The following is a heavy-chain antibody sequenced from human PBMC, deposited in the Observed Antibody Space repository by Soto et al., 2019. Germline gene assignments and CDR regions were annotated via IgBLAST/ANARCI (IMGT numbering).Heavy chain of an antibody. J-gene: IGHJ4*02. CDR3: AKLGRNTGYHDH. V-gene: IGHV3-23*01. CDR1: GFTFSHYG. D-gene: IGHD5-18*01. Sequence: GGSLRLSCAASGFTFSHYGMSWIRQAPGKGLEWVSLVTATGDTTYYADSVKGRFSISRDESKTYLQMNSLRAEDTALYFCAKLGRNTGYHDHWGAGTLVTVS. CDR2: VTATGDTT.